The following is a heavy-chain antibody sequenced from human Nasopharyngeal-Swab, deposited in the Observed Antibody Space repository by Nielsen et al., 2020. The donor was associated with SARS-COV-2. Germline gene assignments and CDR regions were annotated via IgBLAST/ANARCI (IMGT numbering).Heavy chain of an antibody. CDR2: IYYSGST. J-gene: IGHJ5*02. V-gene: IGHV4-31*02. D-gene: IGHD1-26*01. Sequence: WIRQPPGKGLEWIGYIYYSGSTYYNPSLKSRVTISVDTSKNQFSLKLSSVTAADTAVYYCVRGKVGATLVAGRTRPENWFDPWGQGTLVTVSS. CDR3: VRGKVGATLVAGRTRPENWFDP.